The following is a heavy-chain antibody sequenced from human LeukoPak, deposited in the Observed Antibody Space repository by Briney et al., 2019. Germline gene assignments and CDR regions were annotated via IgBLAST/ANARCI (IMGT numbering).Heavy chain of an antibody. CDR3: AKDKGYCSGGSCYGGGD. Sequence: GGSLRLSCAASGFTFSDYYMSWIRQAPGKGLEWVSYISSSSSYTNYADSVKGRFTVPRDNAKNSLYLQMNSLRAEDTAVYYCAKDKGYCSGGSCYGGGDWGQGTLVTVSS. V-gene: IGHV3-11*06. D-gene: IGHD2-15*01. J-gene: IGHJ4*02. CDR2: ISSSSSYT. CDR1: GFTFSDYY.